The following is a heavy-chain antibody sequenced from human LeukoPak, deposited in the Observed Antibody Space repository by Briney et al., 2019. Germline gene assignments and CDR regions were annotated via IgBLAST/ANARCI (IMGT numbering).Heavy chain of an antibody. D-gene: IGHD3-10*01. CDR2: INPSGGST. V-gene: IGHV1-46*01. Sequence: ASVKVSCKASGYTFTSYYMHWVRQAPGQGLEWMGIINPSGGSTSYAQKFQGRVTMTRDTSTSTVYMELSSLRSEDTAVYYCARARADYYGSGPYQAPFDYWGQGTLVTVSS. CDR3: ARARADYYGSGPYQAPFDY. J-gene: IGHJ4*02. CDR1: GYTFTSYY.